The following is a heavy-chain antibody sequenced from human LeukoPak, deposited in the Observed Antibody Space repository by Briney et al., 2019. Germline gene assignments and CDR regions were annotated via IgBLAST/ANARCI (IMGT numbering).Heavy chain of an antibody. V-gene: IGHV1-46*01. D-gene: IGHD1-26*01. Sequence: GASVKVSCKASGYTFTSYYMHWVRQAPGQGLEWMGIINPSGGSTSYAQKFQGRVTMTRDTSTSIVYMELSSLRSEDTAVYYCAQLGATRRDIDYWGQGTLVTVSS. J-gene: IGHJ4*02. CDR2: INPSGGST. CDR3: AQLGATRRDIDY. CDR1: GYTFTSYY.